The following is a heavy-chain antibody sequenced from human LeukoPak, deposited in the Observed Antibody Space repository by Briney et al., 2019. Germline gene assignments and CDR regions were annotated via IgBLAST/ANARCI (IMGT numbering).Heavy chain of an antibody. J-gene: IGHJ4*02. Sequence: ASVKVSCKASGYTFTGYYMHWVRQAPGQGLEWMGWINPNSGGTNYAQKFQGRVTMTRDTSISTAYMELSRLRSDDTAVYYCARGMYYDFWSGYYTDTEYYFDYWGQGTLVTVSS. CDR3: ARGMYYDFWSGYYTDTEYYFDY. CDR2: INPNSGGT. D-gene: IGHD3-3*01. CDR1: GYTFTGYY. V-gene: IGHV1-2*02.